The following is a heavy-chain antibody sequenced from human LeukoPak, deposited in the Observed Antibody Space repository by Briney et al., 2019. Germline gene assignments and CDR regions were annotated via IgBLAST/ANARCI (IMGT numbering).Heavy chain of an antibody. CDR1: RGSLSSYY. V-gene: IGHV4-59*08. J-gene: IGHJ3*02. CDR2: TYYSGGT. D-gene: IGHD5-18*01. CDR3: ARRRFSYGDNDAFDI. Sequence: SETMSLTCIISRGSLSSYYWSWIRQSPGKGPEWIGYTYYSGGTNYNPSLESRVTISVDRSTNQFSLKVRSVTAADTAVYYCARRRFSYGDNDAFDIWGQGTMVTVSS.